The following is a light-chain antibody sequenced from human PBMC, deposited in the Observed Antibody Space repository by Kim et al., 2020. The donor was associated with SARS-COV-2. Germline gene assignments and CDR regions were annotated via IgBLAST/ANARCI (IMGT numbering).Light chain of an antibody. CDR2: GNS. CDR3: QSYDSSLSGSV. CDR1: RSNLGAGYD. Sequence: QVLTISCTASRSNLGAGYDVHWYQQLPETAPKPLIYGNSNRPSGVPDRFSGSKSGPSASLAITGLQAEDEADYYCQSYDSSLSGSVFGGGTQLTVL. J-gene: IGLJ2*01. V-gene: IGLV1-40*01.